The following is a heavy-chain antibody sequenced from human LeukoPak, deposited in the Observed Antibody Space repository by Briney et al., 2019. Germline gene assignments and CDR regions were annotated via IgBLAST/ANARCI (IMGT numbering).Heavy chain of an antibody. Sequence: SETLSLTCTVPGGSISSDYWSWIRQPPGKGLEWIGYIYYRGSTNYNPSLKSRVTISVDTSKNQFSLKLSSVTAADTAVYYCARLSGYSSGHYYSDYWGQGTLVTVSS. J-gene: IGHJ4*02. V-gene: IGHV4-59*01. CDR3: ARLSGYSSGHYYSDY. CDR2: IYYRGST. CDR1: GGSISSDY. D-gene: IGHD3-22*01.